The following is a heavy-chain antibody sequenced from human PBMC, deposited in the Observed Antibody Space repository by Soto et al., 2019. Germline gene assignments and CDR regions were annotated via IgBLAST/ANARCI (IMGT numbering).Heavy chain of an antibody. J-gene: IGHJ4*02. Sequence: EVQMLEAGGGLVQPGGSLRLSCAASGFTFSSYAITWVRQAPGKGLERVSTISTRGGSTYYADSVKGRFTISRDNSKNTLYLQMNSLRAEDTAVYYCAPLRGLPYSALGFFDNWGQGTLVTVSS. CDR3: APLRGLPYSALGFFDN. CDR1: GFTFSSYA. CDR2: ISTRGGST. D-gene: IGHD5-18*01. V-gene: IGHV3-23*01.